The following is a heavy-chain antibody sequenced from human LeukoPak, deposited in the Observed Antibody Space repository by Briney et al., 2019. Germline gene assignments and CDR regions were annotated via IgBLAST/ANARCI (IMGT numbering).Heavy chain of an antibody. Sequence: GASVKVSCKASGYTFTGYYMHWVRQAPGQGLEWMGWINPNSGGTNYAQKSQGWVTMTRDTSISTAYMELSRLRSDDTAAYYCARESIAVAGTEPFDYWGQGTLVTVSS. V-gene: IGHV1-2*04. CDR3: ARESIAVAGTEPFDY. CDR2: INPNSGGT. CDR1: GYTFTGYY. D-gene: IGHD6-19*01. J-gene: IGHJ4*02.